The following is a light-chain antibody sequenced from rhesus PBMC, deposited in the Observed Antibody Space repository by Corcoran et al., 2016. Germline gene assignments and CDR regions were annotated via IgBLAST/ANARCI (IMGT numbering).Light chain of an antibody. CDR3: QQYNSAPLT. CDR1: QGISSW. J-gene: IGKJ4*01. CDR2: KAS. Sequence: DIQMTQSPSSLSASVGDRVTITCRASQGISSWLAWYQQKPGKAPKLLIYKASSLQSGVPSRFSGSGYGTAFPLTISSLQPEDFEPFYCQQYNSAPLTFGGVTKVEIK. V-gene: IGKV1-21*01.